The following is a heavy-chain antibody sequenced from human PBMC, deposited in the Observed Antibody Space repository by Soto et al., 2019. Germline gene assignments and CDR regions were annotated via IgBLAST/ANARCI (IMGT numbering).Heavy chain of an antibody. CDR2: TYYRSKWYN. J-gene: IGHJ6*02. CDR1: GDSVSSNSAA. Sequence: SQTLSLTCAISGDSVSSNSAAWNWIRQSPSRGLEWLGRTYYRSKWYNDYAVSVKSRITINPDTSKNQFSPQLNSVTPEDTAVYYCAHAYYDFWSGYSSSALYGMDVWGQGTTVTVSS. V-gene: IGHV6-1*01. CDR3: AHAYYDFWSGYSSSALYGMDV. D-gene: IGHD3-3*01.